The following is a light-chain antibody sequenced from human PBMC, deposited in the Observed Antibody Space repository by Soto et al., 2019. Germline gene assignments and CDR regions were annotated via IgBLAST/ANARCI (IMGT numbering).Light chain of an antibody. CDR1: QSISSW. CDR3: QHYNSSPFT. J-gene: IGKJ3*01. V-gene: IGKV1-5*03. CDR2: NAS. Sequence: DIQMTQSPATLSASVGDRVTITCRASQSISSWLAWYQQKPGKAPKLLIYNASSLDSGVPSRFSGSGSGTEFTLTISLLQHDDFANYYCQHYNSSPFTFGHGTKVDIK.